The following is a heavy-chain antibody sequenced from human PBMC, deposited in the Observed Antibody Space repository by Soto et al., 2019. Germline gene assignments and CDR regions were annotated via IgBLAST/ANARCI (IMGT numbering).Heavy chain of an antibody. CDR1: GFTFSDYW. J-gene: IGHJ6*02. Sequence: GGSLRLSCAASGFTFSDYWMNWLRQAPGKGLEWMANIKEDGSEKYYVDSVRGRFTISRDNAKNSLYLQMNSLRAEDTAVYYCARDPGYCSSTSCYYPYGMDVSGQGTTLTLSS. D-gene: IGHD2-2*01. CDR3: ARDPGYCSSTSCYYPYGMDV. V-gene: IGHV3-7*01. CDR2: IKEDGSEK.